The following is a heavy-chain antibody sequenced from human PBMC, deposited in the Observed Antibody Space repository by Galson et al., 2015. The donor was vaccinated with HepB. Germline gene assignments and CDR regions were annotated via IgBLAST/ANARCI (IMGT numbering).Heavy chain of an antibody. Sequence: LSLTCSVSGVSIRNNRYYWGWIRQSPGKGLEWLGNIYYTENTYYNPSLNGRLTVSQDKSKNHFSLNLRSVTAADMAVYYCARAADDSRTYLWSDWGQGTRVIVSS. J-gene: IGHJ4*02. D-gene: IGHD2-21*01. CDR3: ARAADDSRTYLWSD. V-gene: IGHV4-39*02. CDR1: GVSIRNNRYY. CDR2: IYYTENT.